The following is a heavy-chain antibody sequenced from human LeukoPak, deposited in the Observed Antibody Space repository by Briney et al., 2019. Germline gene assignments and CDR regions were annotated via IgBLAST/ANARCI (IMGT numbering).Heavy chain of an antibody. V-gene: IGHV1-2*02. CDR3: ARGGGAVAGSPLDVYFDY. D-gene: IGHD6-19*01. Sequence: GASVTVSCKASGYTFTGYYMHWVRQAPGQGLEWMGWINPNSGGTNYAQKFQGRVTMTRDTSISTAYMELSRLRSDDTAVYYCARGGGAVAGSPLDVYFDYWGQGTLVTVSS. J-gene: IGHJ4*02. CDR1: GYTFTGYY. CDR2: INPNSGGT.